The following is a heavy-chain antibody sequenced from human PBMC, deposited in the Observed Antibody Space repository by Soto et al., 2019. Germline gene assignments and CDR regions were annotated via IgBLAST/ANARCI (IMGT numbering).Heavy chain of an antibody. J-gene: IGHJ6*03. CDR1: GGSISSYY. D-gene: IGHD3-3*01. CDR2: IYYSGST. V-gene: IGHV4-59*08. Sequence: PSETLSLTCTVSGGSISSYYWSWIRQPPGKGLERIGYIYYSGSTNYNPSLKSRVTISVDTSKNQFSLKLSSVTAADTAVYYCARQYDFWSGFHMDVWGKGTTVTVSS. CDR3: ARQYDFWSGFHMDV.